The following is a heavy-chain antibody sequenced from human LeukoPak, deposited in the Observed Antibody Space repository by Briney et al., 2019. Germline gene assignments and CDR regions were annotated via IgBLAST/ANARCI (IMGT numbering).Heavy chain of an antibody. Sequence: GGSLRLSCAASGFDFDDYMMHWVRQVPGKGLEWVSLISWDGGTTNYADSVKGRFSISRDNSKNSLYFLMNDLTAEDTAFYYCARGGYGGVFDYWGQGTLVTVSS. V-gene: IGHV3-43D*04. CDR2: ISWDGGTT. D-gene: IGHD4-23*01. J-gene: IGHJ4*02. CDR3: ARGGYGGVFDY. CDR1: GFDFDDYM.